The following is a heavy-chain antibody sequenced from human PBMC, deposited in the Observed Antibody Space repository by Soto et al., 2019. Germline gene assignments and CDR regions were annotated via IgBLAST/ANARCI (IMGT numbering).Heavy chain of an antibody. CDR2: ISYDGSNK. Sequence: LRLSCAASGFTFSSYAMHWVRQAPGKGLEWVAVISYDGSNKYYADSVKGRFTISRDNSKNTLYLQMNSLRAEDTAVYYCARDLYYDSSGYGLDYWGQGTLVTVSS. J-gene: IGHJ4*02. CDR3: ARDLYYDSSGYGLDY. CDR1: GFTFSSYA. D-gene: IGHD3-22*01. V-gene: IGHV3-30-3*01.